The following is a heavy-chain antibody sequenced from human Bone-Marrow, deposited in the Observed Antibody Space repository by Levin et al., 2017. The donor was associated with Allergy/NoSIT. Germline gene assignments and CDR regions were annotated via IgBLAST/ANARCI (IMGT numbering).Heavy chain of an antibody. Sequence: NSGGSLRLSCAASGFSFTLYPMNWVRQAPGKGLEWVSSISSRSTYIYYADSLKGRFTVSRDNANNSLFLQMNSLTAEDTAVYYCARVGLFGESPYNYQGMDVWGQGTTVIVSS. D-gene: IGHD3-10*01. CDR1: GFSFTLYP. J-gene: IGHJ6*02. CDR3: ARVGLFGESPYNYQGMDV. V-gene: IGHV3-21*01. CDR2: ISSRSTYI.